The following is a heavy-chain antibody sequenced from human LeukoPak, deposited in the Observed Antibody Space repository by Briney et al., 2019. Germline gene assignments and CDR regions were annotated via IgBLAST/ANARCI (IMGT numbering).Heavy chain of an antibody. Sequence: HTGGSLRLSCAASGFTFSSYAMTWVRQAPGKGLEWVSGIRGSGDEAYYTDSVRGRFTISRDNSKNTLYLQMNSLRAEDTALYYCAKCGVAAGKKYYGMDVWGQGTTVTVSS. J-gene: IGHJ6*02. D-gene: IGHD6-13*01. CDR1: GFTFSSYA. V-gene: IGHV3-23*01. CDR2: IRGSGDEA. CDR3: AKCGVAAGKKYYGMDV.